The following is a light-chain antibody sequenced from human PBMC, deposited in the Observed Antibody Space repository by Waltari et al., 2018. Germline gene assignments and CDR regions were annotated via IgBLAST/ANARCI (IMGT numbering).Light chain of an antibody. CDR3: QQYYNLLT. V-gene: IGKV4-1*01. J-gene: IGKJ4*01. CDR2: WAS. CDR1: QSVLYRSNNKNH. Sequence: DIVMTQSPDSLAVSLGERATINCKSSQSVLYRSNNKNHLAWYQQKPGQPPKLLIYWASTRESGVPDRFSGSGSGTDFTLTISSLQAEDVAVYYCQQYYNLLTFGGGTKVEIK.